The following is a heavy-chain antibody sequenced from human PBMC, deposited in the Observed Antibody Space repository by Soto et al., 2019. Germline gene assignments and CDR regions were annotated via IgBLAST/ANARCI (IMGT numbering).Heavy chain of an antibody. V-gene: IGHV1-69*12. J-gene: IGHJ1*01. CDR3: ARGYSSGWEERVEYFQH. Sequence: QVQLVQSGAEVKKPGSSVKVSCKASGGTFSSYAISWVRQAPGQGLEWMGGIIPIFGTANYAQKFQGRVTITADESTITAYMELSSLRSEDTAVYYCARGYSSGWEERVEYFQHWGQGTLVTVSS. D-gene: IGHD6-19*01. CDR2: IIPIFGTA. CDR1: GGTFSSYA.